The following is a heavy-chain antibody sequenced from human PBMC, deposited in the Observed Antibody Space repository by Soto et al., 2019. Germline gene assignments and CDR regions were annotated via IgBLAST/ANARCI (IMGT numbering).Heavy chain of an antibody. CDR1: GGSFSGYY. Sequence: PSETLSLTCAVYGGSFSGYYWSWIRQPPGKGLEWIGEINHSGSTNYNPSLKSRVTISVDTSKNQFSLKLSSVTAADTAVYYCAREGWQLYSSGWYSDYFDYWGQGTLVTVSS. J-gene: IGHJ4*02. CDR3: AREGWQLYSSGWYSDYFDY. V-gene: IGHV4-34*01. D-gene: IGHD6-19*01. CDR2: INHSGST.